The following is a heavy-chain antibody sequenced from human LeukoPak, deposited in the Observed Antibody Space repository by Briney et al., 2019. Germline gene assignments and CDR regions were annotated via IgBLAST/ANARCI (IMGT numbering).Heavy chain of an antibody. V-gene: IGHV3-21*01. J-gene: IGHJ5*02. CDR2: ISSSSSYI. CDR3: ARDRTAMVTENTFP. D-gene: IGHD5-18*01. CDR1: GFTFSSYS. Sequence: KPGGSLRLPCAASGFTFSSYSMNWVRQAPGKGLEWVSSISSSSSYIYYADSVKGRFTISRDNAKNSLYLQMNSLRAEDTAVYYCARDRTAMVTENTFPWGQGTLVTVSS.